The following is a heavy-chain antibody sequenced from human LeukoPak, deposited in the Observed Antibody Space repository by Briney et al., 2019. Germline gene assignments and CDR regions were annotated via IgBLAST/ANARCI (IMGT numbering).Heavy chain of an antibody. J-gene: IGHJ3*02. Sequence: SETLSLTCTVSGGSISSGGYYWSWIRQHPGKGLEWIGYIYYSGSTYYNPPLKSRVTISVDTSKNQFSLKLSSVTAADTAVYYCAREVVYAFDIWGQGTMVTVSS. V-gene: IGHV4-31*03. CDR1: GGSISSGGYY. CDR3: AREVVYAFDI. D-gene: IGHD3-16*01. CDR2: IYYSGST.